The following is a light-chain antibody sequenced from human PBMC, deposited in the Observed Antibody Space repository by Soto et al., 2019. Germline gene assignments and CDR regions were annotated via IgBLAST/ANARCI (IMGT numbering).Light chain of an antibody. V-gene: IGKV3-20*01. CDR2: GAS. Sequence: EIVLTQSPGTLSLSPGERATLSCRASQSVSTNFLAWYQQKPGRAPRLLIHGASSRATGIPDRFSGSGSGTDFTLSISRLQPEDFAVYYCQPYGTSPPITFGQGTRLEIK. J-gene: IGKJ5*01. CDR1: QSVSTNF. CDR3: QPYGTSPPIT.